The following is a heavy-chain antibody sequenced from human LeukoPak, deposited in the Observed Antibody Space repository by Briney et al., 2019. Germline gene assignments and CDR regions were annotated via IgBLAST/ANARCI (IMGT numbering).Heavy chain of an antibody. CDR1: GGSFSGYY. CDR3: ARGGVWGILTGYSPFDY. J-gene: IGHJ4*02. Sequence: SETLSLTCAVYGGSFSGYYWSWIRQPPGKGLEWIGEINHSGSTNYNPSLKSRVTISVDTSKNQFSLKLSSVTAADTAVYYCARGGVWGILTGYSPFDYWGQGTLVTVSS. CDR2: INHSGST. D-gene: IGHD3-9*01. V-gene: IGHV4-34*01.